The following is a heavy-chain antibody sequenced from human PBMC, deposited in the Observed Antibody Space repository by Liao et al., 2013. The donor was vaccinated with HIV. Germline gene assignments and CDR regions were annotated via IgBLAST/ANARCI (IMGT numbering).Heavy chain of an antibody. CDR1: GGSLNSDDNYY. Sequence: QVQLRESGPGLVKSSQTLSLTCTVSGGSLNSDDNYYWSWIRQPPGKGLEWIGYIYYSGSTYLNPSLKSRVTISVDTSKNQVSLILSSVTAADSAVYYCARVREWFGESYAFDIWGQGTMVTVSS. D-gene: IGHD3-10*01. V-gene: IGHV4-30-4*08. CDR2: IYYSGST. CDR3: ARVREWFGESYAFDI. J-gene: IGHJ3*02.